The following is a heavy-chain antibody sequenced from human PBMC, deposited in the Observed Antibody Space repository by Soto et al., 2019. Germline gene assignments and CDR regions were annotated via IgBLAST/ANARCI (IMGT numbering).Heavy chain of an antibody. Sequence: PSETLSLTCTVSGGSISSYYWSWIRQPPGKGLEWIGYIYYSGSTNYNPSLKSRVTISVDTSKNQFSLKLSSVTAADTAVYYCARRVTDYYYYYYMDVWGKGTTVTVSS. CDR1: GGSISSYY. J-gene: IGHJ6*03. CDR2: IYYSGST. D-gene: IGHD2-21*02. CDR3: ARRVTDYYYYYYMDV. V-gene: IGHV4-59*01.